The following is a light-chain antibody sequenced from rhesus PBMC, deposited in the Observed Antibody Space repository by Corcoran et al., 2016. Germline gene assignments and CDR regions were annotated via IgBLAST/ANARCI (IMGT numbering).Light chain of an antibody. CDR3: QQHDNSPCS. J-gene: IGKJ2*01. CDR2: RAS. V-gene: IGKV1-69*01. CDR1: QGISNW. Sequence: DIQMTQSPSSLSASVGDRVTITCRASQGISNWLAWYQQKPGKAPKLLIYRASNLETGVTSRFSGSGSGTDFTLTISSLQPEDIATYNYQQHDNSPCSFGQGTKVEIK.